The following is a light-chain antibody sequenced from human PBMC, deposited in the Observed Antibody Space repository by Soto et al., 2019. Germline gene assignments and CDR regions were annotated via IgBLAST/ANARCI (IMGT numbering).Light chain of an antibody. CDR3: QQYYSSRT. CDR2: GGS. V-gene: IGKV3-20*01. J-gene: IGKJ1*01. CDR1: QSVGSRW. Sequence: EIVLTQSPGTVSLSPGERATLSCRASQSVGSRWLAWYQQKPGQAPRVLIYGGSNRATGIPDRFSESGSGTDFTLTISRLEPEDFAVYYCQQYYSSRTFGQGTKVEMK.